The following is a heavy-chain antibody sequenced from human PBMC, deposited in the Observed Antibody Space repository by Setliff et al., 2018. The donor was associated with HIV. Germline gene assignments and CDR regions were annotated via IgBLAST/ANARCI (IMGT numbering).Heavy chain of an antibody. CDR3: ARLGRPYSGQGWFDP. J-gene: IGHJ5*02. CDR2: INPKSGAT. CDR1: GYRFTDFY. V-gene: IGHV1-2*02. D-gene: IGHD5-12*01. Sequence: ASVKVSCKTFGYRFTDFYVNWVRQAPGQGLEWMGWINPKSGATKNAQKFQGRVTISVDTSKNQFFLNLSSVTATDSAVHYCARLGRPYSGQGWFDPWGQGTLVTVSS.